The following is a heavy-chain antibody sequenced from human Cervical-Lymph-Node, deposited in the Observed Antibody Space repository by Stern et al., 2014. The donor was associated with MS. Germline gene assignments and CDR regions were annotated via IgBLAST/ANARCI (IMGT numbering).Heavy chain of an antibody. CDR2: INQDGAEK. CDR3: ARGPYYYGMDV. Sequence: EVQLVESGGGLVQPGGSLRLSCAASGFTFSTYWMSWVRQAPGKGLEWVANINQDGAEKYYGDSVKGRFTISRDNAKNSLYLQMNSLRAADTAVYYCARGPYYYGMDVWGQGTTVTVSS. V-gene: IGHV3-7*01. J-gene: IGHJ6*02. CDR1: GFTFSTYW.